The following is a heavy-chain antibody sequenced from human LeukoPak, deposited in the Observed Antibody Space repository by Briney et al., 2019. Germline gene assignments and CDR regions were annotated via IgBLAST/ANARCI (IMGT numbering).Heavy chain of an antibody. Sequence: GGSLRLSCAASGFTFSSYWMSWVRQAPGKGLEWVANIKQDGSEKYYVDSVKGRFTISRDNAKNSLYLQMNSLRAEDTAVYYCARPLARIAAFNDYWGQGTLVTVSS. D-gene: IGHD6-13*01. V-gene: IGHV3-7*01. CDR1: GFTFSSYW. CDR2: IKQDGSEK. J-gene: IGHJ4*02. CDR3: ARPLARIAAFNDY.